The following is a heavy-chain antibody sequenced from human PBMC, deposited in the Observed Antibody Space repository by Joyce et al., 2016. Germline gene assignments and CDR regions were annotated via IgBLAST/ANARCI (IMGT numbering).Heavy chain of an antibody. J-gene: IGHJ4*02. V-gene: IGHV4-34*01. CDR2: INNSGVT. CDR1: GGPFRGFF. D-gene: IGHD6-19*01. CDR3: ARSQWLAPLMY. Sequence: QVQLQQWGAGLLKPSETLSLTCDVSGGPFRGFFWIWVRQPPGKGREWIGDINNSGVTNYNPSLKTRVTFSVDTSKNHFSLKLTSLSAADTAVYYCARSQWLAPLMYWGQGTPVTVSS.